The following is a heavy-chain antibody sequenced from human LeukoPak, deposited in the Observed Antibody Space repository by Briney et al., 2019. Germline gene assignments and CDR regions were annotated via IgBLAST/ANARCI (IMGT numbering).Heavy chain of an antibody. D-gene: IGHD2-15*01. CDR3: AEDQKLQPFHY. CDR2: IQFDGSDE. Sequence: PGGSLRLSCAASEFTFSTYGMHWVRQAPGKGLEWISFIQFDGSDEFYADSVKGQFIISRDNSKNTLYLQMNSLRTEDTSVYYCAEDQKLQPFHYWGQGTLVTVSS. CDR1: EFTFSTYG. J-gene: IGHJ4*02. V-gene: IGHV3-30*02.